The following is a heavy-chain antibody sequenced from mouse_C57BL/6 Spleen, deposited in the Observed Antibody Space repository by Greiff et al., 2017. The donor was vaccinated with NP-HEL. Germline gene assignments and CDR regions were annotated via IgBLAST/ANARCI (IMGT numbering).Heavy chain of an antibody. CDR3: AREGGNFFDY. Sequence: VQLQQSGPELVKPGASVKISCKASGYAFSSSWMNWVKQRPGKGLEWIGRIYPGDGDTNYNGKFKGKATLTADKSSSTAYMQLSSLTSEDSAVYFRAREGGNFFDYWGQGTTLTVSS. V-gene: IGHV1-82*01. CDR2: IYPGDGDT. J-gene: IGHJ2*01. CDR1: GYAFSSSW.